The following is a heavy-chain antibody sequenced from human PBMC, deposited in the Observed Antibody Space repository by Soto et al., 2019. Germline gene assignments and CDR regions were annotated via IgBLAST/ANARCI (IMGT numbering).Heavy chain of an antibody. V-gene: IGHV2-26*01. J-gene: IGHJ6*02. Sequence: QVTLKESGPVLVKPTETLTLTCTVSGFSLTNTRMGVSWIRQPPGKALEWLAHIFSNDEKSYSTSLKSRLTISKDTSKSQVVLTTTNMDPVDTATYHCARMWDRWEHYYYYGMDVWGQGTTVTVSS. D-gene: IGHD1-26*01. CDR1: GFSLTNTRMG. CDR3: ARMWDRWEHYYYYGMDV. CDR2: IFSNDEK.